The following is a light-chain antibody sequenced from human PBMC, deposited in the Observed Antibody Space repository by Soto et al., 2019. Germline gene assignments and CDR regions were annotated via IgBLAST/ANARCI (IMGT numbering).Light chain of an antibody. CDR1: SSNIGTVYD. CDR2: GNT. V-gene: IGLV1-40*01. CDR3: QSYDSGLRGSV. J-gene: IGLJ3*02. Sequence: QSVLTQPPSVSGAPGQRVPISCAGSSSNIGTVYDVQWYQQLPGAAPKLLIYGNTNRPSGVPDRFSGSKSGTSASLAISGLQAEDEADYYCQSYDSGLRGSVFGGGTKLTVL.